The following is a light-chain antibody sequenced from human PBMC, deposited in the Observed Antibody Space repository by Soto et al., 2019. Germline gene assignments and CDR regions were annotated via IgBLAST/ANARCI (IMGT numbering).Light chain of an antibody. Sequence: EIVLTQSPGTLSLSPGERATLSCRASQSVNSNYFAWYQQKPGQAPRLLIHGASWRATAIPDRFSGSGSGTDFTLTISKLEPEDFAVYLCQQYGGSSRTFGLGTKVDIK. CDR1: QSVNSNY. CDR2: GAS. J-gene: IGKJ1*01. CDR3: QQYGGSSRT. V-gene: IGKV3-20*01.